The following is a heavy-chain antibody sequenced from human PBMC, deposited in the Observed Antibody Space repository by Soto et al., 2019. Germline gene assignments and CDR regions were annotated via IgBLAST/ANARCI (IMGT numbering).Heavy chain of an antibody. CDR2: IDPSDSYT. CDR1: GYRFTSYW. J-gene: IGHJ5*02. V-gene: IGHV5-10-1*01. D-gene: IGHD1-26*01. CDR3: ARHDSGGATYWFDP. Sequence: GESLKISCKGSGYRFTSYWISRVRQMPGKGPEWMGRIDPSDSYTNYSPSFQGHVTISADKSISTAYLQWSSLKASDTAMYYCARHDSGGATYWFDPWGQGTLVTVSS.